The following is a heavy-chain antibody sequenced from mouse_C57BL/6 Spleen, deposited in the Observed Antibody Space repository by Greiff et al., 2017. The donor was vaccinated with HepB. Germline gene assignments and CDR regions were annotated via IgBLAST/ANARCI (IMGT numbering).Heavy chain of an antibody. Sequence: EVKLVESGGGLVKPGGSLKLSCAASGFTLSSYAMSWVRQTPEKRLEWVATISDGGSYTYYPDNVKGRFTISRDNAKNNLYLQMSHLKSEDTAMYYCARDNYYGSSYYFDYWGQGTTLTVSS. D-gene: IGHD1-1*01. J-gene: IGHJ2*01. V-gene: IGHV5-4*01. CDR3: ARDNYYGSSYYFDY. CDR2: ISDGGSYT. CDR1: GFTLSSYA.